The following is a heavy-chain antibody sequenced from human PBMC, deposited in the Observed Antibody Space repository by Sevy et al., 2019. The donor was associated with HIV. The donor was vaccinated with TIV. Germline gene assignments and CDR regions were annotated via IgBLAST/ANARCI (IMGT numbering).Heavy chain of an antibody. V-gene: IGHV3-23*01. J-gene: IGHJ4*02. CDR2: ISGSGETT. CDR1: GLTFNSHA. CDR3: AKDYMLNLWRGYFDS. D-gene: IGHD3-3*01. Sequence: GGSLILSCAASGLTFNSHAMSWVRQPPGRGLEWVSAISGSGETTVYADSVRGRFTISRDNSKNTLFLVMNSLRAEDTAVYYCAKDYMLNLWRGYFDSWGQGTLVTVSS.